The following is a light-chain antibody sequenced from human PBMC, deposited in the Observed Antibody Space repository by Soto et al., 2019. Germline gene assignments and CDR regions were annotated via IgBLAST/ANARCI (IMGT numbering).Light chain of an antibody. J-gene: IGLJ1*01. CDR3: CSCAGSSTDV. CDR1: SNYFGSYYL. CDR2: EGS. V-gene: IGLV2-23*01. Sequence: QSALTQPASVSGSPGQSITISCTGTSNYFGSYYLVSWYQQHPGKAPKLMIYEGSKRPSGVSNRFSGSMSGNTASLTISGLQAEDEADYYCCSCAGSSTDVFGSGTKLNVL.